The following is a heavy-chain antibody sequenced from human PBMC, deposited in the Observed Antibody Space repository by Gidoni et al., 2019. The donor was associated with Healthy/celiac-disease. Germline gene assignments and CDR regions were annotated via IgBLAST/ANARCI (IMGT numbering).Heavy chain of an antibody. D-gene: IGHD3-3*01. J-gene: IGHJ2*01. CDR3: ARQYYDFWSGYYWYFDL. CDR1: GGTFSSYA. V-gene: IGHV1-69*09. CDR2: IIPSIGIA. Sequence: QVQLVQSGAEVKKPGSSVKVSCKASGGTFSSYAISWVRQAPGQGLEWMGRIIPSIGIANDEQKFQGRVTSTADKSTSTAYMELSSRRSEDTAGYYCARQYYDFWSGYYWYFDLWGRGTLVTVSS.